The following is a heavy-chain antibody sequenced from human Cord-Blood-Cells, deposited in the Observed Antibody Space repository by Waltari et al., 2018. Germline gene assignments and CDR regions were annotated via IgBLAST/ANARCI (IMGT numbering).Heavy chain of an antibody. D-gene: IGHD2-2*01. CDR1: GYSISSGYY. Sequence: QVQLQESGPGLVKPSETLSLTCAVSGYSISSGYYWGWIRQPPGKGLEWIGRIYHSGSTYYNPSLKSRVTISVDTSKNQFSLKLSSVTAADTAVYYCASSGVGCSSTSCYLGFDYWGQGTLVTVSS. CDR3: ASSGVGCSSTSCYLGFDY. J-gene: IGHJ4*02. CDR2: IYHSGST. V-gene: IGHV4-38-2*01.